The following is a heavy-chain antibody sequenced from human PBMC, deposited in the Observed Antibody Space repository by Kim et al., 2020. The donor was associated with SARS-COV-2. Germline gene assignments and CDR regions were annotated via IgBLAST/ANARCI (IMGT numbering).Heavy chain of an antibody. Sequence: GGSLRLSCAASGFTFSSYEMNWVRQAPGKGLEWVSYISSSGSTIYYADSVKGRFTISRDNAKNSLYLQMNSLRAEDTAVYYCAREGVAFDSSGYFDYWGQGTLVTVSS. CDR1: GFTFSSYE. CDR2: ISSSGSTI. V-gene: IGHV3-48*03. CDR3: AREGVAFDSSGYFDY. D-gene: IGHD3-22*01. J-gene: IGHJ4*02.